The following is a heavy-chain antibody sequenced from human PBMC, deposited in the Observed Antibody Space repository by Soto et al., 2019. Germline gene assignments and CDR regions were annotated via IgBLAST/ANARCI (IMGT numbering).Heavy chain of an antibody. D-gene: IGHD1-1*01. V-gene: IGHV3-30-3*01. CDR1: GFTFSSYS. J-gene: IGHJ6*02. Sequence: GSLRLSCVVSGFTFSSYSMHWVRQAPGKGLEWVAIISHDGSNKNYADSVKGRFTISRDNTRNSLYLNMDSLRVGDTATYYCVRGTPTPGLDIWGRGTTVTVSS. CDR3: VRGTPTPGLDI. CDR2: ISHDGSNK.